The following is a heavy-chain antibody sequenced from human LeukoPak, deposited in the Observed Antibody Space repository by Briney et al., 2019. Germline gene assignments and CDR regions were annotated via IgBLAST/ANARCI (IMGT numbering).Heavy chain of an antibody. CDR3: ARAPGVGGGPVAGTNWFDP. J-gene: IGHJ5*02. CDR2: IYHSGTT. CDR1: GGSMSSYY. D-gene: IGHD6-19*01. V-gene: IGHV4-59*01. Sequence: PSETLSLTCTVSGGSMSSYYWSWIRQPPGKGLEWIGYIYHSGTTNYNPSLKSRVTISVDKSKKQFPLKLNSVTAADTAVYYCARAPGVGGGPVAGTNWFDPWGQGTLVTVSS.